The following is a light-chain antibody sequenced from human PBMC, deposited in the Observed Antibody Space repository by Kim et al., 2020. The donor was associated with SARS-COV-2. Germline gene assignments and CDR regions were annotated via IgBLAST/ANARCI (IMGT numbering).Light chain of an antibody. Sequence: SVSPGRTASITCSGEKLGDKGACWYQQKAGQSPVLVMYQDSRRPSGIPERFSGFNSGDTATLTISGTQAMDEADYYCQAWDSSTVVFGGWTKLTVL. J-gene: IGLJ2*01. CDR3: QAWDSSTVV. V-gene: IGLV3-1*01. CDR1: KLGDKG. CDR2: QDS.